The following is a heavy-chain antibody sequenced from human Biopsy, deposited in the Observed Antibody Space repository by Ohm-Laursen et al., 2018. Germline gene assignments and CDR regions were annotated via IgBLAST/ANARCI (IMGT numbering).Heavy chain of an antibody. CDR1: GDSVSSGSFY. J-gene: IGHJ4*02. CDR3: ARGRRTSGWPYFAN. V-gene: IGHV4-61*01. CDR2: IYDGGSTA. D-gene: IGHD6-19*01. Sequence: TLSLTCTVSGDSVSSGSFYWTWIRQPPGQGLEYIGYIYDGGSTANYNPSLESRVTMSVDTSKNQFSLKLSSVIAADTAVYYCARGRRTSGWPYFANWGQGTLVIVSS.